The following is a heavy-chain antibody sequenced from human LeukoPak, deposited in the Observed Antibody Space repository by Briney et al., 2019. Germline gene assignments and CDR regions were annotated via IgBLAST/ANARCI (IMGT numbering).Heavy chain of an antibody. J-gene: IGHJ4*02. CDR1: GFTFSDHY. V-gene: IGHV3-72*01. D-gene: IGHD1-26*01. Sequence: GGSLRLSSAASGFTFSDHYMDWVPQAPGKGLEWGGRTRKKTNSYTTEYAASVKGRFTISRDDSKNSLYLQMDSLKTEDTAVYYCTRVVLVGSTYSYFDYWGQGALVTVSS. CDR2: TRKKTNSYTT. CDR3: TRVVLVGSTYSYFDY.